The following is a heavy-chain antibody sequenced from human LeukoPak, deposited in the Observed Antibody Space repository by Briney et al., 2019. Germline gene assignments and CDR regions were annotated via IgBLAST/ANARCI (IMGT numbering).Heavy chain of an antibody. J-gene: IGHJ3*02. D-gene: IGHD5-18*01. CDR2: IYYSGST. CDR1: GGSISNTDYY. V-gene: IGHV4-31*03. Sequence: PSETLSLTCTVSGGSISNTDYYWSWIRQHPGKGLEWIGYIYYSGSTYYNPSLKSRVTISVDTSKNQFSLKLSSVTAADTAVYYCARVLANVDTAMVNAFDIWGQGTMVTVSS. CDR3: ARVLANVDTAMVNAFDI.